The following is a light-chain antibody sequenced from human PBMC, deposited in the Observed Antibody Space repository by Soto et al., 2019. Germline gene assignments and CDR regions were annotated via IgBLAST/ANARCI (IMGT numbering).Light chain of an antibody. CDR3: QQADSFPLS. V-gene: IGKV1-12*01. J-gene: IGKJ4*01. CDR1: QSIYKW. Sequence: DIQMTQSPSSVSASIGDRVTISCRASQSIYKWLVWYQQKPGKAPKLLIYAASSLQSGVPSRFSGSGYGTDFTLTISSLQHEDFATYYCQQADSFPLSLGGGTKVDIK. CDR2: AAS.